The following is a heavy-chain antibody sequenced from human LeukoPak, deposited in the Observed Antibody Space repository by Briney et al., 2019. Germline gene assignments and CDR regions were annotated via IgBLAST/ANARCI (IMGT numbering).Heavy chain of an antibody. V-gene: IGHV4-4*07. CDR3: ARDFSVTVAAPNWYFDL. Sequence: SETLSLTCTVSGVSISSYYWSWIRQPAGKGLEWIGRIYTSGSTNYNPSLKSRVTISVDKSKNQFSLKLRSVTAADTAVYYCARDFSVTVAAPNWYFDLWGRGTLVTVSS. CDR2: IYTSGST. J-gene: IGHJ2*01. D-gene: IGHD4-23*01. CDR1: GVSISSYY.